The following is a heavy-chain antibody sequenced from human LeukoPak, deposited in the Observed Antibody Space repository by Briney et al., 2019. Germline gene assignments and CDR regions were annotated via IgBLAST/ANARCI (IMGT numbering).Heavy chain of an antibody. D-gene: IGHD5-18*01. V-gene: IGHV1-46*01. CDR3: ARDLDTTMVGAFDI. CDR2: INPSGGST. J-gene: IGHJ3*02. Sequence: ASVKISCKASGYTFTRYYMHWVRQAPGQGLEWMGIINPSGGSTNYAQKFQGRVTMTRDMSTSTVYMELSSLRSEDTAVYYCARDLDTTMVGAFDIWGQGTMVTVSS. CDR1: GYTFTRYY.